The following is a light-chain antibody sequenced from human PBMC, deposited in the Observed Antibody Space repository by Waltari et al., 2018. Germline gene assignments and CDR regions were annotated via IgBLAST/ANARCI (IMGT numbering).Light chain of an antibody. CDR3: CSYAGTTTYV. CDR2: EVL. Sequence: QSALTQPASVSWSPGQSITISCICTSNDVGRYVLVSWYQHHPGKAPKVLIYEVLKRPSGVSSRFSASKSGNTASLTISGLQADDEADYHCCSYAGTTTYVFGGGTKVTVL. J-gene: IGLJ1*01. V-gene: IGLV2-23*02. CDR1: SNDVGRYVL.